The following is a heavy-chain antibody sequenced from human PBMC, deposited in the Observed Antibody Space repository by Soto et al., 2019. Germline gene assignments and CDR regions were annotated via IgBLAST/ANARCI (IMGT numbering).Heavy chain of an antibody. V-gene: IGHV4-59*01. CDR1: GGSSSSYY. Sequence: PSETLSLTCTVSGGSSSSYYWIWIRQPPGKGLELIGYFHYSGDTNYNPSLRSRVTVSTDTSKNQFSLRAEDMAVYYCAREDVDTAMARSPHYYYYGMDVWGQGTTVTVSS. J-gene: IGHJ6*02. CDR3: AREDVDTAMARSPHYYYYGMDV. CDR2: FHYSGDT. D-gene: IGHD5-18*01.